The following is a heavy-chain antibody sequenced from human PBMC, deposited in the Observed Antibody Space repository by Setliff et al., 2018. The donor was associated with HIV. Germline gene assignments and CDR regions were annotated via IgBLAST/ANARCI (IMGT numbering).Heavy chain of an antibody. CDR1: GVSINRTDHY. V-gene: IGHV4-39*01. Sequence: SETLSLTCSVSGVSINRTDHYWGWIRQSPGKSLEWIGSVSQSGSTYYNPSLKSRITISVDRSKNLFSLKLISVTAADQGVYYCARNYDSVGYYYVDYWGQGTQVTVSS. J-gene: IGHJ4*02. CDR2: VSQSGST. D-gene: IGHD3-22*01. CDR3: ARNYDSVGYYYVDY.